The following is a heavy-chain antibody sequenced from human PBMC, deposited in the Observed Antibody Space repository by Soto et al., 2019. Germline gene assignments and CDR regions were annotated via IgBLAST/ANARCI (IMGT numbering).Heavy chain of an antibody. V-gene: IGHV3-33*01. CDR3: ARDGVGTTTYFGYFDY. CDR1: AVTFTGYG. D-gene: IGHD1-26*01. CDR2: IRYDGSNT. J-gene: IGHJ4*02. Sequence: PGGSLRLSCAASAVTFTGYGMHWVRQAPGKGLEWVAVIRYDGSNTYYADSVKGRFTISRDNPKNMLYLQMNSLRADDTAIYYCARDGVGTTTYFGYFDYWGPGTLVTVSS.